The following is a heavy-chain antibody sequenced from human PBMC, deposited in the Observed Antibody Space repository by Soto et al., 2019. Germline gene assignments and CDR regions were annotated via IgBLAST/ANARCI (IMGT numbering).Heavy chain of an antibody. CDR1: GFTFSSYS. D-gene: IGHD3-3*02. J-gene: IGHJ6*02. CDR2: ISGSSTYI. V-gene: IGHV3-21*04. Sequence: EVQLVESGGGLVKPGGSLRVSCAASGFTFSSYSMNWVRQAPGKGLEWVSTISGSSTYIYYADSVRGRFTISRDNAKNSQYLQMNSLRAEDTDVYYYARDIRDGDGSSVPYYHGMDVWGQGTTVTVSS. CDR3: ARDIRDGDGSSVPYYHGMDV.